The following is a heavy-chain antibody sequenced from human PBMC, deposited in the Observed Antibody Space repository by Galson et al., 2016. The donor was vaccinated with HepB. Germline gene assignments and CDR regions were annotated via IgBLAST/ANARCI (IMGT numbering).Heavy chain of an antibody. CDR3: ARDRGYTSSWLGTLQEPYSYYYAMDV. D-gene: IGHD6-13*01. CDR2: IIPLFDTA. V-gene: IGHV1-69*13. Sequence: SVKVSCKASGGTLSSYAINWVRQAPGQGLEWMGRIIPLFDTAKYAQKFLGRVTITADESTSTAYMELSSLTSDDTAVYYCARDRGYTSSWLGTLQEPYSYYYAMDVWGQGTTVTVSS. CDR1: GGTLSSYA. J-gene: IGHJ6*02.